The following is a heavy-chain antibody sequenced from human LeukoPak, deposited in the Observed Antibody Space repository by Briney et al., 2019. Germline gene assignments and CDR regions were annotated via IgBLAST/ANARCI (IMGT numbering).Heavy chain of an antibody. CDR3: GKLLRDDSRTLPAFDY. CDR1: GYSLSSGYH. D-gene: IGHD3-22*01. Sequence: SETLSLACTVSGYSLSSGYHWGWIRQPPGKGLQWIGTIYHSGSTYYKSSLKSRVTISVDKSKNQFSLKLRSVTAADTAVYFCGKLLRDDSRTLPAFDYWGQGTWSPSPQ. V-gene: IGHV4-38-2*02. J-gene: IGHJ4*02. CDR2: IYHSGST.